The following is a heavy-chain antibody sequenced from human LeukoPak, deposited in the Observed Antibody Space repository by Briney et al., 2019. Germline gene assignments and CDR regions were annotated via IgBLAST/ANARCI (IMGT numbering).Heavy chain of an antibody. CDR3: ARERVYYYDSSGYYSGTFDAFDI. J-gene: IGHJ3*02. D-gene: IGHD3-22*01. CDR2: ISAYNGNT. V-gene: IGHV1-18*01. Sequence: GASVKVSCKASGYTFTSYGISWVRQAPGQGLEWMGWISAYNGNTNYAQKLQGRVTMTTDTSTSTVYMELSSLRSEDTAVYYCARERVYYYDSSGYYSGTFDAFDIWGQGTMVTVSS. CDR1: GYTFTSYG.